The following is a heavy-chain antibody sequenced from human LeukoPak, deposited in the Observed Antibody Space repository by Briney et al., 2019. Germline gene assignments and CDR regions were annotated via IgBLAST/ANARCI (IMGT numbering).Heavy chain of an antibody. D-gene: IGHD3-10*01. CDR1: GYTFTTYY. Sequence: AAVKVSFKSSGYTFTTYYMHWVRQARAQGRAGMGIGNPSGGSPTYAQKFEGRVTMTRDTSTSTVSMALSSLRSEDTAVYYCARDPYYGSGSYNYFAYWCPGKLVTVSS. V-gene: IGHV1-46*01. J-gene: IGHJ4*02. CDR2: GNPSGGSP. CDR3: ARDPYYGSGSYNYFAY.